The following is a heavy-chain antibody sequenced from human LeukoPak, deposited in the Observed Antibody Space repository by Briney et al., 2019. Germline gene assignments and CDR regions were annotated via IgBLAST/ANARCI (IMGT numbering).Heavy chain of an antibody. V-gene: IGHV3-23*01. CDR1: GFTFSSYA. D-gene: IGHD5-18*01. Sequence: GGSLRLSCAASGFTFSSYAMSWVRQAPGKGLEWVSAISGSGGSTYYADSVKGRFTLSRDNSKNTLYLQMNSLRAEDTAVYYCGKGRFNSYGYDYWGQGTLVTVSS. CDR2: ISGSGGST. CDR3: GKGRFNSYGYDY. J-gene: IGHJ4*02.